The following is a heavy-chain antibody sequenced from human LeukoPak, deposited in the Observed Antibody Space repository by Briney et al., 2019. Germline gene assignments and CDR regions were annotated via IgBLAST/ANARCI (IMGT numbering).Heavy chain of an antibody. CDR2: ISGSGGST. Sequence: GGSLRLSCAASGFTFSSYAMSWVRQAPGKGLEWVSAISGSGGSTYYADSVKGRFTISRDNSKNTLYLQMNSLRAEDTAVYYCAKDSPYYDFWSGYDAFDIWGQGTMATVSS. J-gene: IGHJ3*02. CDR1: GFTFSSYA. V-gene: IGHV3-23*01. D-gene: IGHD3-3*01. CDR3: AKDSPYYDFWSGYDAFDI.